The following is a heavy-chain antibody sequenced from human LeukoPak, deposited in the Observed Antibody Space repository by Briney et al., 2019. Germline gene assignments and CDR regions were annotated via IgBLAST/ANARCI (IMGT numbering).Heavy chain of an antibody. Sequence: GGSLRLSCAASGFTFSNSWMTWVRQAPGKGLEWVANIKPDGSQNYYVDSVKGRFTISRDNAKNSLYLQMNSLRTEDTALYYCAKDRAYYDILTGYPTLDYWGQGTLVTVSS. J-gene: IGHJ4*02. D-gene: IGHD3-9*01. CDR2: IKPDGSQN. CDR3: AKDRAYYDILTGYPTLDY. V-gene: IGHV3-7*05. CDR1: GFTFSNSW.